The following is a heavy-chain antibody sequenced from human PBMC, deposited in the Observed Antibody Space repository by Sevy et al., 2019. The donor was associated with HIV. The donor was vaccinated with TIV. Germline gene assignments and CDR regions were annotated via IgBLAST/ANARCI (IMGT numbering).Heavy chain of an antibody. D-gene: IGHD3-22*01. J-gene: IGHJ3*02. CDR3: ARDKHYDSSGYYYPDDAFDI. CDR2: ISSSGSTI. Sequence: GGSLRLSCAASGFTFSDYYMSWIRQAPGKGLEWVSYISSSGSTIYYADSVKGRFTISRDNAKNSLYLQMNSLRAEDTAVYYCARDKHYDSSGYYYPDDAFDIWGQWTMVTVSS. CDR1: GFTFSDYY. V-gene: IGHV3-11*01.